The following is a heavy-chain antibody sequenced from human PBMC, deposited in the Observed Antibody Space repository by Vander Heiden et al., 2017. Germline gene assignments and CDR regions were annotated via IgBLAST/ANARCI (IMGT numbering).Heavy chain of an antibody. D-gene: IGHD3-10*01. CDR1: GFTFDDYA. J-gene: IGHJ6*02. V-gene: IGHV3-9*01. CDR2: ISWNSGSI. CDR3: AKGSLLWFGGGGVGVGMDV. Sequence: EVQLVESGGGLVQPGRSLRLSCAASGFTFDDYAMHWVRQAPGKGLEWVSGISWNSGSIGYADSVKGRFTISRDNAKNSLYLQMNSLGAEDPALYYFAKGSLLWFGGGGVGVGMDVWGQGTTVTVSS.